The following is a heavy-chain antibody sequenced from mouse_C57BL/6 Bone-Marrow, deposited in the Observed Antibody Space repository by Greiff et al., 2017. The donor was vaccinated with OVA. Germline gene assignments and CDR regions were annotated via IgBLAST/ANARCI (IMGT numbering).Heavy chain of an antibody. CDR1: GYAFSSYG. J-gene: IGHJ2*01. CDR2: IYPGDGDT. CDR3: ATPGRDY. Sequence: QVQLQQSGAELVKPGASVKLSCKASGYAFSSYGMNWVKQRPGKGLEWIGQIYPGDGDTYYNGKLKGKATLTADKSSSTAYMKLSRLTSEDSAVYFFATPGRDYWGQGTTLTVSS. D-gene: IGHD4-1*01. V-gene: IGHV1-80*01.